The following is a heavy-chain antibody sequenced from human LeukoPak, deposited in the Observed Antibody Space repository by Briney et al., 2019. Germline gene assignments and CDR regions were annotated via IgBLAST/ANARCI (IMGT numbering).Heavy chain of an antibody. V-gene: IGHV1-2*02. J-gene: IGHJ4*02. CDR2: INPNSGGT. D-gene: IGHD3-22*01. Sequence: ASVKVSCKASGYTFTGYYMHWVRQDPGQGLEWMGWINPNSGGTDYAQKFQGRVTMTRDTSISTAYMELSRLRSDDTAVYYCARRSVFQGGDSGYYSNYFDYWGQGTLVTVSS. CDR1: GYTFTGYY. CDR3: ARRSVFQGGDSGYYSNYFDY.